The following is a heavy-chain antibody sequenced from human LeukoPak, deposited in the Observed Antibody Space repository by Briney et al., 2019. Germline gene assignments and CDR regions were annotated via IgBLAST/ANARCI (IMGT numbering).Heavy chain of an antibody. Sequence: ASVKVSCKASGYTFINYYIYWVRQAPGQGLEWMGWINPNSGGTKYAQKFQGWVTMTRDTSLSTAYMELTRLRSDDTAVYYCARSRRGWDPPNYNFDSWGQGPLVTVSS. CDR3: ARSRRGWDPPNYNFDS. CDR2: INPNSGGT. V-gene: IGHV1-2*04. D-gene: IGHD5-24*01. CDR1: GYTFINYY. J-gene: IGHJ4*02.